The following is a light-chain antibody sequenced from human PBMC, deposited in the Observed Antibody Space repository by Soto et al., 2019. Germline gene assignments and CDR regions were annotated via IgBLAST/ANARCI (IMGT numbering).Light chain of an antibody. CDR3: QQYGSSPPVT. Sequence: EIVLTQSPGTLSLSPGDRATLSCRASQSVSSSYLAWYQQKPGQSPRLLIYGASSKATGIPERFSSSGSGTDFTLTISILEPEDFAVYYCQQYGSSPPVTFGGGTKVDIK. V-gene: IGKV3-20*01. CDR2: GAS. J-gene: IGKJ4*01. CDR1: QSVSSSY.